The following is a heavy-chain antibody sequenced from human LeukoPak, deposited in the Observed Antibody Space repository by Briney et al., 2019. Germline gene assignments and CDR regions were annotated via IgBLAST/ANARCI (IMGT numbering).Heavy chain of an antibody. CDR3: AKHRSGTYYEAFDY. D-gene: IGHD3-10*01. CDR1: GFTFANHA. CDR2: ISLSGDET. V-gene: IGHV3-23*01. J-gene: IGHJ4*02. Sequence: GGSLRLSCAASGFTFANHAMNWVRQAPGRGLEWVSGISLSGDETYYADSVKGRFTISRGNTKNTLYLQVNSLRAEDTAVYYCAKHRSGTYYEAFDYWGRGTLVTVSS.